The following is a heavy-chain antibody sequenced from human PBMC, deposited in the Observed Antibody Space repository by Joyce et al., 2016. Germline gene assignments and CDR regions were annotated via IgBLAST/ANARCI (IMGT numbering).Heavy chain of an antibody. CDR2: ISDDGSNK. D-gene: IGHD6-13*01. Sequence: QVQLVESGGGVVLPGRSLRLSCAASGFTFSNYGMHWVRQAPGKGLKWVAVISDDGSNKYYVDSVKGRFTISRDNSKNTLYLQMNSLRPEDTAVYYCARALGWDSNSCHDYWGQGTLVTVSS. J-gene: IGHJ4*02. CDR1: GFTFSNYG. V-gene: IGHV3-30*03. CDR3: ARALGWDSNSCHDY.